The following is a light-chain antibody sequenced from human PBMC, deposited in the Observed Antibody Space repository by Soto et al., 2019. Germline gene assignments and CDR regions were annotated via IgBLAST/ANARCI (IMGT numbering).Light chain of an antibody. V-gene: IGKV1-8*01. CDR2: AAS. CDR1: QGISSY. Sequence: AIRMTQSQSSFSASTGDRVTITCRASQGISSYLAWYQQKPGKAHKLLFQAASTLQSGAPSRFSGSGSGTDFTLTISCLQSEDFATYYFQQYDRNLLTVGGGTKVEIK. CDR3: QQYDRNLLT. J-gene: IGKJ4*01.